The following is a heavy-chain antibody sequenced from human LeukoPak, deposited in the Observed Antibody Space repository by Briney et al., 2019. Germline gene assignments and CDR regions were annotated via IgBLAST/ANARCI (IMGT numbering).Heavy chain of an antibody. V-gene: IGHV3-74*01. CDR3: TTESKPAGLGF. CDR2: LNPDGSIR. CDR1: GFSFSSYW. D-gene: IGHD5/OR15-5a*01. Sequence: PGGSLRLSCEASGFSFSSYWMQWVRQAPGEGLVWVSRLNPDGSIRGYAGSVKGRSIISRDNAKSTVYLQMNSLRAEDTAVYDWTTESKPAGLGFWRQATLVTVSS. J-gene: IGHJ4*02.